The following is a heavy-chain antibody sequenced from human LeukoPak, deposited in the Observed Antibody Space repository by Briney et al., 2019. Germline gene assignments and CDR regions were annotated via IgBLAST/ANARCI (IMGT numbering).Heavy chain of an antibody. V-gene: IGHV1-2*02. Sequence: ASLKVSCKAPGYTFTANYMHWVRQAPGQGLEYMGWINSNSGGANYAQKFHGRVTMTRHTSISTVYMELSGLTSDDTAVYYCARDRGYYYDSSGSYYFQHWGQGTLVTVSS. J-gene: IGHJ1*01. D-gene: IGHD3-22*01. CDR3: ARDRGYYYDSSGSYYFQH. CDR1: GYTFTANY. CDR2: INSNSGGA.